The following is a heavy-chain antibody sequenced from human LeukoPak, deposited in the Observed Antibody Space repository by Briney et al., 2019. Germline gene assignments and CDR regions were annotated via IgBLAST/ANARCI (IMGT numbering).Heavy chain of an antibody. CDR3: ARDREGSSWGYYYYGMDV. CDR1: GFTFSSYS. V-gene: IGHV3-21*01. D-gene: IGHD6-13*01. J-gene: IGHJ6*02. Sequence: GGSLRLSCAASGFTFSSYSMNWVRQAPGKGLEWVSSISSSSSYIYYADSVKGRFTISRDNAKNSLYLQMNSLRAEDTAVYYCARDREGSSWGYYYYGMDVWGQGTTVTVSS. CDR2: ISSSSSYI.